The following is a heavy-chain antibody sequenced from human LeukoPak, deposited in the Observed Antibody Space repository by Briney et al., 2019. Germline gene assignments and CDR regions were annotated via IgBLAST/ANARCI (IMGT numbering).Heavy chain of an antibody. J-gene: IGHJ4*02. CDR1: GFTFSSYW. Sequence: PGGSLRLSCAASGFTFSSYWMHWVRQAPGKGLVWVSRIISDGSSTSYADSVKGRFTISRDNAKNTLYLQMNSLRAEDTAVYYCARDSVGATDYWGQGTLVTVSS. CDR2: IISDGSST. D-gene: IGHD1-26*01. V-gene: IGHV3-74*01. CDR3: ARDSVGATDY.